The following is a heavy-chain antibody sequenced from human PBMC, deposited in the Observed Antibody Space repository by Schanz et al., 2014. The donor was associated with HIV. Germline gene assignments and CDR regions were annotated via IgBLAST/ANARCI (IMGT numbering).Heavy chain of an antibody. CDR2: LNPKTGGT. CDR3: AKSRFQLHWFDS. CDR1: GYTFSDFY. J-gene: IGHJ5*01. Sequence: QVRLVQSEAEVRKPGASVKVSCKTSGYTFSDFYIDWVRQAPGQGLEWMGFLNPKTGGTKSPRNFLGRVTMTRDTSISTAYMELTRLRYDDTAVYYCAKSRFQLHWFDSWGQGTLVTVSS. D-gene: IGHD2-2*01. V-gene: IGHV1-2*02.